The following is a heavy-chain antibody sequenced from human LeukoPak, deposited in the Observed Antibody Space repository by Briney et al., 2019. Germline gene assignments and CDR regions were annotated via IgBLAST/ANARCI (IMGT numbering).Heavy chain of an antibody. V-gene: IGHV3-53*01. D-gene: IGHD2-15*01. Sequence: GGSLRLSCAASGFTVSSNYMSWVRQAPGKGLEWVSVIYSGGSTYYADSVKGRFTISRDNSKNTLYLQMNSLRAEDTAVYYCARELVVGATTDAFDIWGQGTMVTVSS. CDR2: IYSGGST. J-gene: IGHJ3*02. CDR1: GFTVSSNY. CDR3: ARELVVGATTDAFDI.